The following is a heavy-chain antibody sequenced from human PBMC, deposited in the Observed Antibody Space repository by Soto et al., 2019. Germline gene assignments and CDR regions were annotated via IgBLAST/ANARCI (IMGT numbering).Heavy chain of an antibody. CDR2: IIPIFGTA. J-gene: IGHJ6*02. CDR1: GGTFSSYA. CDR3: ARVKDELVATDRDYYYYGMDV. D-gene: IGHD5-12*01. V-gene: IGHV1-69*06. Sequence: ASVKVSCKASGGTFSSYAISWVRQAPGQGLEWMGGIIPIFGTANYAQKFQGRVTITADKSTSTAYMELSSLRSEDTAVYYCARVKDELVATDRDYYYYGMDVWGQGTTVTVSS.